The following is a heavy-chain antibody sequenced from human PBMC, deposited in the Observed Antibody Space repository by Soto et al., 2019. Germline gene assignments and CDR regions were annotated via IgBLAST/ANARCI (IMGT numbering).Heavy chain of an antibody. Sequence: GGSLRLSCAASGFTFSSYAMHWVSQAPGKGLEWVAVISYDGSNKYYADSVKGRFTISRDNSKNTLYLQMNSLRAEDTAVYYCARVGGEWLFTIYGMDVWGQGTTVTVSS. CDR1: GFTFSSYA. D-gene: IGHD3-3*01. CDR3: ARVGGEWLFTIYGMDV. V-gene: IGHV3-30-3*01. J-gene: IGHJ6*02. CDR2: ISYDGSNK.